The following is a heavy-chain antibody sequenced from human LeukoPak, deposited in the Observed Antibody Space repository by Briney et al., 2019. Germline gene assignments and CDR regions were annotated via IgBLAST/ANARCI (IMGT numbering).Heavy chain of an antibody. CDR1: GYTFTSYG. CDR2: ISAYNGNT. J-gene: IGHJ6*02. CDR3: ARDWGTEAIVVVPAAILSSYGMDV. D-gene: IGHD2-2*01. V-gene: IGHV1-18*01. Sequence: ASVKVSCKASGYTFTSYGISWVRQAAGQGLEWMGWISAYNGNTNYAQKLQGRVTMTTDTSTSTAYMELRSLRSDDTAVYYCARDWGTEAIVVVPAAILSSYGMDVWGQGTTVTVSS.